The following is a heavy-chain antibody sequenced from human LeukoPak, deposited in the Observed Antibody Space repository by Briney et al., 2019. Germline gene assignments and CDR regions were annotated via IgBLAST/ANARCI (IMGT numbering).Heavy chain of an antibody. CDR1: GYTFTSYW. D-gene: IGHD4-23*01. Sequence: HGESLKISCTTSGYTFTSYWIGWVRQLPGKGLEWMGIIYPGDSDTRYSPSLQGQVTISADKPISTAYLQWSSLKASDAAMYYCARRGEYGGYDAFDIWGQGTMVTVSS. J-gene: IGHJ3*02. CDR2: IYPGDSDT. V-gene: IGHV5-51*01. CDR3: ARRGEYGGYDAFDI.